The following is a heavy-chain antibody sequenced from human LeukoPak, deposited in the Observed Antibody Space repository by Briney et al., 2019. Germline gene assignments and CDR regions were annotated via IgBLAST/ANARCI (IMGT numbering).Heavy chain of an antibody. J-gene: IGHJ4*02. CDR2: IYSGGST. CDR1: GFTVSSNY. D-gene: IGHD6-13*01. CDR3: ARGPQQLDHFFDY. V-gene: IGHV3-53*01. Sequence: GGSLRLSCAASGFTVSSNYMSWVRQAPGKGLELVSVIYSGGSTYYADSVKGRFTISRDNSKTTLYLQMNSLRAEDTAVYYCARGPQQLDHFFDYWGQGTLVTVSS.